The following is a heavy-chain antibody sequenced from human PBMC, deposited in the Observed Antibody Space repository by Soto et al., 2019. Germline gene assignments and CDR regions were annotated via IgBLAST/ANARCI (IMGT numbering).Heavy chain of an antibody. D-gene: IGHD2-15*01. J-gene: IGHJ4*02. V-gene: IGHV1-18*01. Sequence: QVQLVQSGAEVKKPGASVKVSCQTSGYTFTTYGVSWVRQAPGLGLEWMGWISGNNGNTNSAPKFHSRVSMTTDTSTSTAYMELRSLRSDDTAVYYCASDELAYCSGDNCEHYFDYWGQGTLVTVSS. CDR3: ASDELAYCSGDNCEHYFDY. CDR2: ISGNNGNT. CDR1: GYTFTTYG.